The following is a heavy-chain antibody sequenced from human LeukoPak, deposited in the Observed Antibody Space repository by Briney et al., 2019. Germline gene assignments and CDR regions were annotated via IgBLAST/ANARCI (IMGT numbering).Heavy chain of an antibody. D-gene: IGHD1-26*01. V-gene: IGHV3-23*01. Sequence: GGSLRLSCAASGFTFSGHAMSWVRQAPGKGLNWLSTITGGAENTYYAGSVNGRFTISRDNSKNTVYLQMDSLRVEDTAVYYCAKVLSGSQDYWGQGTLVTVFS. CDR2: ITGGAENT. CDR3: AKVLSGSQDY. CDR1: GFTFSGHA. J-gene: IGHJ4*02.